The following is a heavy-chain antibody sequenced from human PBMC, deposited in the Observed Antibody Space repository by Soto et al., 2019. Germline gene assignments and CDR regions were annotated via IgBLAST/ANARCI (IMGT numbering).Heavy chain of an antibody. J-gene: IGHJ4*02. D-gene: IGHD3-16*01. CDR2: ISYDGSNK. Sequence: PGGSLRLSCAASGFTFSNYGMHWVRQAPGKGLEWVAVISYDGSNKYYADSVKGRFTISRDNSKNTLYLQMNSLRAEDTAVYYCAKDNGGSYYIRYYFDYWGQGTLVAVSS. CDR3: AKDNGGSYYIRYYFDY. V-gene: IGHV3-30*18. CDR1: GFTFSNYG.